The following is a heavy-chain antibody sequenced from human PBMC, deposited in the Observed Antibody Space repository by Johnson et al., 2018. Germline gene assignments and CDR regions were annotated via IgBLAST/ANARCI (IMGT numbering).Heavy chain of an antibody. CDR2: ISAGGSTT. D-gene: IGHD2/OR15-2a*01. V-gene: IGHV3-23*04. CDR3: AGGGEYTAGCGMDV. CDR1: RFTFSRSA. J-gene: IGHJ6*02. Sequence: VQLVQSGGGLAQPGGSLRLSCAASRFTFSRSAMSWVRQAPGRGLEWVSGISAGGSTTYYVDSVKGRFTISSDNSRNKLYLQMNSLRAEDTTVYYWAGGGEYTAGCGMDVWGQGATVTVSS.